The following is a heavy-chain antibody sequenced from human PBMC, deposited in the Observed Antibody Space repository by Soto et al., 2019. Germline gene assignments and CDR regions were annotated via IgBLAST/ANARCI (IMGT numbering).Heavy chain of an antibody. J-gene: IGHJ6*03. CDR2: INHSGST. CDR3: ARPAYYYYYMDV. V-gene: IGHV4-34*01. D-gene: IGHD2-2*01. CDR1: GGSFSGYY. Sequence: PSEPLSLTCAVYGGSFSGYYLSWIRQPPGKGLEWIGEINHSGSTNYNPSLKSRVTISVDTSKNQFSLKLSSVTAADTAVYYCARPAYYYYYMDVWGKGTTVTVSS.